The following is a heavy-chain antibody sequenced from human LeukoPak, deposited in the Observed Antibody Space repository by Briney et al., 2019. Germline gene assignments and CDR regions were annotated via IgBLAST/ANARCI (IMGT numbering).Heavy chain of an antibody. J-gene: IGHJ1*01. V-gene: IGHV1-69*05. CDR3: ASYHPTSKYYYDSSGYYSD. Sequence: ASVKVSCKASGGTFSSYAISWVRQAPGQGLEWMGRIIPIFGTANYAQKFQGRVTITTDESTSTAYMELSSLRSEDTAVYFCASYHPTSKYYYDSSGYYSDWGQGILVSVSS. D-gene: IGHD3-22*01. CDR2: IIPIFGTA. CDR1: GGTFSSYA.